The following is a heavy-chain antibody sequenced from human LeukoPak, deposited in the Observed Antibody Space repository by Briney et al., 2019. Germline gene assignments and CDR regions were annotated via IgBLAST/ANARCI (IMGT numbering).Heavy chain of an antibody. Sequence: SVKASCKASGATFISYAMSWVRQAPGQGLEWMGGINPIFGTANYAQKFQGRVTITADKSTSTAYMEVSSLRSEDTAVYYCAGGRPRGYCSGGSCYHNFDYWGQGTLVTVSS. J-gene: IGHJ4*02. CDR3: AGGRPRGYCSGGSCYHNFDY. D-gene: IGHD2-15*01. CDR1: GATFISYA. CDR2: INPIFGTA. V-gene: IGHV1-69*06.